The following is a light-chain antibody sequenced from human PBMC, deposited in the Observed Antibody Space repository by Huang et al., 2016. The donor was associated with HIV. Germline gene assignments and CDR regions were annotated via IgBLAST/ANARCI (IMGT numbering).Light chain of an antibody. V-gene: IGKV3-11*01. J-gene: IGKJ4*01. CDR2: DAS. CDR3: QQRTNWWLI. Sequence: EIVLTQSPATLSLSPGERATLSCRASQSVSSYLAWYQQKPGQAPRLLIYDASSRATGIPARFSGSGSGTDFTLTIGSLEPEDFAVYYCQQRTNWWLIFGGGTKVEIK. CDR1: QSVSSY.